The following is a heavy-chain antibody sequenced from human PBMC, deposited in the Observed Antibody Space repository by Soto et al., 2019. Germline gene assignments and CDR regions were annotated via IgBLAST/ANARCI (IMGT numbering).Heavy chain of an antibody. D-gene: IGHD3-10*01. CDR1: GFTLTNAW. CDR2: IKSKSDGETA. V-gene: IGHV3-15*01. J-gene: IGHJ4*02. Sequence: GGSLRLSCRTSGFTLTNAWMNWVRLTAGNGLEWVGRIKSKSDGETAEYAAPLKGRFIISRDDSTDTLYLEMNNLTSEDSAVYYCTKLFLVPFEQWGQGVLGTAS. CDR3: TKLFLVPFEQ.